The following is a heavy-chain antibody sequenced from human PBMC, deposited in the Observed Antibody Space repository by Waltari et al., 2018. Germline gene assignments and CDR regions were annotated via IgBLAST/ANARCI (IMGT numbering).Heavy chain of an antibody. CDR3: ARWGEWNYGYYYYYMDV. CDR1: GYSFTSYW. J-gene: IGHJ6*03. CDR2: IYPGDSDT. D-gene: IGHD1-7*01. V-gene: IGHV5-51*01. Sequence: EVQLVQSGAEVKKPGESLKISCKGSGYSFTSYWIGWVRQMPGKGLEWMGIIYPGDSDTRYRPSFQGQVPISADKSISTAYLQWSSLKASDTAMYYCARWGEWNYGYYYYYMDVWGKGTTVTISS.